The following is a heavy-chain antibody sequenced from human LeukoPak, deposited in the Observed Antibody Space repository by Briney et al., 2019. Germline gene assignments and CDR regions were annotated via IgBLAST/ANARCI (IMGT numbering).Heavy chain of an antibody. CDR1: GGSISSYY. J-gene: IGHJ3*02. V-gene: IGHV4-59*01. Sequence: PSETLSLTCTVSGGSISSYYWSWIRQPPGKGLEWIGYIYYSGSTNYNPSLKSRVTISVDTSKNQFSLKLSSVTAADTAVYYCATTGRDLDDAFDIWGQGTMVTVSS. D-gene: IGHD1-1*01. CDR3: ATTGRDLDDAFDI. CDR2: IYYSGST.